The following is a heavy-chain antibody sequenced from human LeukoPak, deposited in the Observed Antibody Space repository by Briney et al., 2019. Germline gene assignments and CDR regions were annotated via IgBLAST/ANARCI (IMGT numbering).Heavy chain of an antibody. CDR1: GYTFTSYY. V-gene: IGHV1-46*01. CDR2: INPSGGST. J-gene: IGHJ6*03. D-gene: IGHD3-10*01. Sequence: ASVKVSCKASGYTFTSYYMHWVRQAPGQGLEWMGIINPSGGSTSYAQKFQGRVTMTRDTSTSTVYMELSSLRSEDTAVYYCASGGFYGSGSYYWYYYYMDVWGKGTTVTVSS. CDR3: ASGGFYGSGSYYWYYYYMDV.